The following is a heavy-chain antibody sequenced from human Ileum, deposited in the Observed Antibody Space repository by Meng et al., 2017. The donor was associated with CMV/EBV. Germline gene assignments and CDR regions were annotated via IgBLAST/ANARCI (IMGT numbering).Heavy chain of an antibody. CDR2: IKSKTDGGTT. CDR3: TTPTGTYYYYGMDV. CDR1: GFTFSNAW. J-gene: IGHJ6*02. Sequence: GGSLRLSCAASGFTFSNAWMSWVRQAPGKGLEWVGRIKSKTDGGTTDYAAPVKGRFTISRDDSKHTLYLQMNSLKTEDTAVYYCTTPTGTYYYYGMDVWGQGTTVTVSS. V-gene: IGHV3-15*01. D-gene: IGHD1/OR15-1a*01.